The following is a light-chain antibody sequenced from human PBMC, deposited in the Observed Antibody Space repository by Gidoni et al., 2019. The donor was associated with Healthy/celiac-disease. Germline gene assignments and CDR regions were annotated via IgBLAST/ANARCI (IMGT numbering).Light chain of an antibody. CDR1: QDISND. J-gene: IGKJ4*01. CDR2: DAS. CDR3: QQYDNLVLT. V-gene: IGKV1-33*01. Sequence: DIQMTQSPSSLSASVGDRVTITCQASQDISNDLNWYQQKPGKAPKLLIYDASNLETGVPSRFSGSGSGTDFTFTSSSLQPEDIATYYCQQYDNLVLTFGGGTKVEIK.